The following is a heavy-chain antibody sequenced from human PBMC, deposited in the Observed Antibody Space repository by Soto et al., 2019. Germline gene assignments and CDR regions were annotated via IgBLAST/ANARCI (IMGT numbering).Heavy chain of an antibody. CDR2: ISHSGSGT. D-gene: IGHD2-15*01. V-gene: IGHV4-34*01. Sequence: QVQLQQWGAGLLKPSETLSLTCTVYGGSFSGNYWSWIRQPPGMGLEWIGEISHSGSGTNYNPSLKRRVTISVDPSKNQFSLKLSSVTAADTAMYYCARGHLPGGNTFYYDYWGQGTLVTVSS. J-gene: IGHJ4*02. CDR1: GGSFSGNY. CDR3: ARGHLPGGNTFYYDY.